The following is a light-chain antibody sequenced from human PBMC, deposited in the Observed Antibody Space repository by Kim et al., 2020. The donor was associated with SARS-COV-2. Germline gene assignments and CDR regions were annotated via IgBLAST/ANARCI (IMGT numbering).Light chain of an antibody. J-gene: IGKJ2*03. V-gene: IGKV1-5*01. CDR3: QQFNSQYS. Sequence: IQMTQSPSTLSASVGDRVIITCRASQSISNWLAWYQQKPGKAPKLLIYDASSLESGVPSRFSGSGFGTEFTLTISSLQPDDFGTYFCQQFNSQYSFGQGTKLEI. CDR2: DAS. CDR1: QSISNW.